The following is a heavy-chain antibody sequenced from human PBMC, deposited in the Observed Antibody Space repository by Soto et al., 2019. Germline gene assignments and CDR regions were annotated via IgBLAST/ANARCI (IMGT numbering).Heavy chain of an antibody. D-gene: IGHD3-3*01. J-gene: IGHJ4*02. Sequence: ETLSLSCTVSGGSISSYYWSWIRQPPGKGLEWIGYIYYSGSTNYNPSLKSRVTISVDTSKNQFSLKLSSVTAADTAVYYCARVTIFGVVIFDYWGQGTLVTVSS. CDR3: ARVTIFGVVIFDY. CDR1: GGSISSYY. V-gene: IGHV4-59*01. CDR2: IYYSGST.